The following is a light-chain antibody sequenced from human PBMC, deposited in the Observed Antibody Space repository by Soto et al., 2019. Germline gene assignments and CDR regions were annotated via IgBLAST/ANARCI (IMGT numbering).Light chain of an antibody. CDR1: QSVSSDY. CDR3: QQFASSPLYI. Sequence: EIGVTQSPGTLSLSPGEKATLACRARQSVSSDYLAWYQQKAGQAPSLLIYGASTRATGIPDRFSGSGSGPDFTLTISRLELEYFAVYDCQQFASSPLYIFGQGTKLEIK. CDR2: GAS. J-gene: IGKJ2*01. V-gene: IGKV3-20*01.